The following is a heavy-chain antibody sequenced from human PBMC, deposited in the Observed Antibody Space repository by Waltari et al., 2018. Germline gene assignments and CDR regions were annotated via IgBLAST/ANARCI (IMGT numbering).Heavy chain of an antibody. Sequence: QVQLQESGPGLVKPSETLSLTCTVSGGPISRYYWSWIRQPPGKGLEWIGYIYYSGSTNYNPSLKSRVTISVDTSKNQFYLKLSSVTAADTAVYYCARAAVVTYYWYFDLWGRGTLVTVSS. D-gene: IGHD2-21*02. V-gene: IGHV4-59*01. CDR3: ARAAVVTYYWYFDL. J-gene: IGHJ2*01. CDR2: IYYSGST. CDR1: GGPISRYY.